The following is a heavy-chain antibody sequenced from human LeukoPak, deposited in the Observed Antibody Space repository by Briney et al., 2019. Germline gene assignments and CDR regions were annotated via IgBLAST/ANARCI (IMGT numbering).Heavy chain of an antibody. Sequence: GESLKISCKGSGYSFTNYWIGWVRRMPGKGLEWMGIIYPGDSDTRYSPSFRGQVTISADKSISTAYLQWSSLKASDTAMYYCAREGNYNVLTGYYHYFDCWGQGTLVTVSS. J-gene: IGHJ4*02. CDR1: GYSFTNYW. V-gene: IGHV5-51*01. CDR3: AREGNYNVLTGYYHYFDC. CDR2: IYPGDSDT. D-gene: IGHD3-9*01.